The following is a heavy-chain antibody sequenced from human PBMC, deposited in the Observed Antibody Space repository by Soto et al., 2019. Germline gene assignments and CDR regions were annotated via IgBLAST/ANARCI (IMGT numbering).Heavy chain of an antibody. V-gene: IGHV3-23*01. CDR2: MTGSGGDI. CDR3: ARDRGADDAFDI. J-gene: IGHJ3*02. D-gene: IGHD3-10*01. Sequence: EVQLLESGGGLVQPGESLRLSCAASGFTFSIYAMMWVRQPPGKGQEWVAGMTGSGGDIRYADSVKGRFTISKDNSKNTLYLQMNSLRAEDTAVYYCARDRGADDAFDIWGQGTMVTVSS. CDR1: GFTFSIYA.